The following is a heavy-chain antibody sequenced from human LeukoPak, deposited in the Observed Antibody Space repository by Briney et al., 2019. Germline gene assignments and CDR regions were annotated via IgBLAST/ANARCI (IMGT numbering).Heavy chain of an antibody. CDR1: GGSISSGDYY. D-gene: IGHD3-10*01. CDR3: ARGTTMVRGVTFDY. CDR2: IYYSGST. Sequence: SETLSLTCTVSGGSISSGDYYWSWIRQPPGKGLEWIGYIYYSGSTYFNPSLKSRVTISVDTSKSQFSLKLSSVTAADTAVYYCARGTTMVRGVTFDYWGQGTLVTVSS. J-gene: IGHJ4*02. V-gene: IGHV4-30-4*01.